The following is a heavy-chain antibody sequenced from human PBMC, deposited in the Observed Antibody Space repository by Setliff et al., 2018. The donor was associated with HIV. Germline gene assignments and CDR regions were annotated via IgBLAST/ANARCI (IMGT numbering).Heavy chain of an antibody. V-gene: IGHV1-69*10. Sequence: SVKVSCKASGGTFSSYAISWVRQAPGQGLEWMGGIIPILGIANYAQKSQGRVTITADKSTSTAYMELSSLRSEDTAVYYCARDPLYDSSGFPSELGAFDIWGQGTMVTVSS. CDR1: GGTFSSYA. D-gene: IGHD3-22*01. J-gene: IGHJ3*02. CDR2: IIPILGIA. CDR3: ARDPLYDSSGFPSELGAFDI.